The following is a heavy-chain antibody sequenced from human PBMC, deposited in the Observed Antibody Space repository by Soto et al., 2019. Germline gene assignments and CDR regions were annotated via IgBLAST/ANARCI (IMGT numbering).Heavy chain of an antibody. D-gene: IGHD2-15*01. J-gene: IGHJ5*02. CDR2: MNPNSGNT. CDR3: ARAMPNRRVVADTRGCGNWFDP. CDR1: GYTFTSYD. V-gene: IGHV1-8*01. Sequence: ASVKVSCKASGYTFTSYDINWVRQATGQGLEWMGWMNPNSGNTGYAQKFQGRVTMTRNTSISTAYMELSSLRSEDTAVYYCARAMPNRRVVADTRGCGNWFDPWG.